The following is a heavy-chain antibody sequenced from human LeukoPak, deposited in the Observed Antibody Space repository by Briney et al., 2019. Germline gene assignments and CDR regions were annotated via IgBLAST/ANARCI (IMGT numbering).Heavy chain of an antibody. Sequence: SETLSLTCAVYGGSFSGYYWSWIRQPPGKGLEWIGEINHSGSTNHNPSLKSRVTISVDTSKNQFSLKLSSVTAADTAVYYCARGQGATVTTSFDYWGQGTLVTVSS. CDR2: INHSGST. J-gene: IGHJ4*02. V-gene: IGHV4-34*01. CDR3: ARGQGATVTTSFDY. CDR1: GGSFSGYY. D-gene: IGHD4-17*01.